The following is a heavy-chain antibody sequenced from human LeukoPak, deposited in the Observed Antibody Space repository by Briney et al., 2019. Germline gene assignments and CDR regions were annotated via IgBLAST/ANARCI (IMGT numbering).Heavy chain of an antibody. CDR1: GYTFTSYG. D-gene: IGHD3-22*01. V-gene: IGHV1-2*06. Sequence: ASVKVSCKASGYTFTSYGISWVRQAPGQGLEWMGRINPKSGGTNYAQKFQGRVTMTRDTSISTAYMELSSLRSDDTAVYFCVRDIDYYDSSGFGGGYYYYYYMDVWGRGTTVTVSS. CDR2: INPKSGGT. CDR3: VRDIDYYDSSGFGGGYYYYYYMDV. J-gene: IGHJ6*03.